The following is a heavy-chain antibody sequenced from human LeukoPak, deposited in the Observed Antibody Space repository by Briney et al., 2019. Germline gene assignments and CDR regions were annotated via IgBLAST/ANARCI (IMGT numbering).Heavy chain of an antibody. CDR3: ARDRGNWNDMNWFDP. Sequence: SVKVSCKASGGTSSSYAISWVRQAPGQGLEWMGRIIPILGTANYAQKFQGRVTITTDESTSTAYVELSSPRSEDTAVYYCARDRGNWNDMNWFDPWGQGTLVTVSS. J-gene: IGHJ5*02. V-gene: IGHV1-69*11. CDR1: GGTSSSYA. CDR2: IIPILGTA. D-gene: IGHD1-1*01.